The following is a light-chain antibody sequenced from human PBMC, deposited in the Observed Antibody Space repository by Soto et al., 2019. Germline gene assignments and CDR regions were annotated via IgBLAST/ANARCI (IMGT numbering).Light chain of an antibody. Sequence: DIQMTQSPSSLSASVGDRVTITCRASQTITTYLNWYQQKPGKAPKLLIYAASNLQSGVPSKFSGSGSGTDFTLTISNLQREDFATYFCQQSFSTPRTFGQGTKVDI. CDR1: QTITTY. V-gene: IGKV1-39*01. CDR3: QQSFSTPRT. CDR2: AAS. J-gene: IGKJ1*01.